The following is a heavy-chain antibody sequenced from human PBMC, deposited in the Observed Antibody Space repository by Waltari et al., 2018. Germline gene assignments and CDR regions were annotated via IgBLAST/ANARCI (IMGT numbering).Heavy chain of an antibody. J-gene: IGHJ4*02. Sequence: EAQLVESGGGLIQPGGSLGLSCEASGCRVSDNYLSWVRQAPGKGLEWVSVIHAGGNTYYGDSVKGRFTISRDISKNTVYLQMNSLTVEDSAMYYCARAGLGSPSQWLQLFDSWGQGTLVTVSS. CDR2: IHAGGNT. D-gene: IGHD6-19*01. V-gene: IGHV3-53*01. CDR1: GCRVSDNY. CDR3: ARAGLGSPSQWLQLFDS.